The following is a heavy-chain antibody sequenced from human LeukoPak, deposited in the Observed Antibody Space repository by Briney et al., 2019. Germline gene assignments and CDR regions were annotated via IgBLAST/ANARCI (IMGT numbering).Heavy chain of an antibody. J-gene: IGHJ5*02. CDR2: IYTRGGP. CDR1: GASISSSSYY. CDR3: ARYHVRRSRLAYNWLHP. Sequence: SETLSLTCTVSGASISSSSYYWSWIRQPPGKGLEWMGRIYTRGGPYYNPSLKRRVSISVDTSKNHFSLRLISVTAADTAVFHRARYHVRRSRLAYNWLHPWRQGILVPVPS. D-gene: IGHD3-10*02. V-gene: IGHV4-61*02.